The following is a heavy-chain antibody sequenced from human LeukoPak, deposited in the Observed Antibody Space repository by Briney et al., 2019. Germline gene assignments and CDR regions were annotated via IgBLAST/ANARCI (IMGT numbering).Heavy chain of an antibody. CDR1: GFTFSSYA. CDR2: ISDSGGRI. D-gene: IGHD4-17*01. V-gene: IGHV3-23*01. J-gene: IGHJ4*02. Sequence: GGSLRLSCAASGFTFSSYAMSWVRQAPGKGLEWVSSISDSGGRIYYAGSVKGRFTIPRDNSKSTLFLQMNSLRAEDTAVYYCAKDFRDSGDYHLFDYWGQGTLVTVSS. CDR3: AKDFRDSGDYHLFDY.